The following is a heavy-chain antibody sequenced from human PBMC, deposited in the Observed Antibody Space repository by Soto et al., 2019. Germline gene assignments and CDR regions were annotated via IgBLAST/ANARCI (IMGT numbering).Heavy chain of an antibody. CDR3: ARHPYYDFWSGYSAVPYYYYYMDV. CDR1: GGSISSYY. Sequence: SETLSLTCTVSGGSISSYYWSWIRQPPGKGLEWIGYIYYSGSTNYNPSLKSRVTISVDTSKNQFSLKLGSVTAADTAVYYCARHPYYDFWSGYSAVPYYYYYMDVWGKGTTVTVSS. V-gene: IGHV4-59*08. J-gene: IGHJ6*03. D-gene: IGHD3-3*01. CDR2: IYYSGST.